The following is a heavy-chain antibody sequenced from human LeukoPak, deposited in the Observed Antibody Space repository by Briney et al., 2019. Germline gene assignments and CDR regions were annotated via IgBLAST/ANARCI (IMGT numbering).Heavy chain of an antibody. CDR1: GGSISRYY. CDR3: ARGKKYYFDY. V-gene: IGHV4-59*01. CDR2: IYYSGST. J-gene: IGHJ4*02. Sequence: NSSETLSLTCTVSGGSISRYYWSWIRQPPGKGLEWIGYIYYSGSTNYNPSLKSRVTISVDTSKNQFSLKLSSVTAADTAVYYCARGKKYYFDYWGQGTLVTVSS.